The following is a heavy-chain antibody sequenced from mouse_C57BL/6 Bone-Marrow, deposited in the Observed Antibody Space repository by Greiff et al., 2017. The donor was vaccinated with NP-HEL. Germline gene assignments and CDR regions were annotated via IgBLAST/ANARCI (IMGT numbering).Heavy chain of an antibody. Sequence: EVQLVESGGGLVQPKGSLKLSCAASGFSFNTYAMNWVRQAPGKGLEWVARIRSKSNNYATYYADSVKDRFTISRDDSESMLYLQMNNLKTDDTARYYGVFGGNCEEGFAYWGQGTLVTVSA. CDR1: GFSFNTYA. CDR2: IRSKSNNYAT. D-gene: IGHD2-1*01. CDR3: VFGGNCEEGFAY. V-gene: IGHV10-1*01. J-gene: IGHJ3*01.